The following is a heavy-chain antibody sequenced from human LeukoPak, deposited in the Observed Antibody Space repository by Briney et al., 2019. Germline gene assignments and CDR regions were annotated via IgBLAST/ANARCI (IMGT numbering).Heavy chain of an antibody. CDR2: INPDGSRT. V-gene: IGHV3-74*01. D-gene: IGHD1-14*01. J-gene: IGHJ4*02. CDR3: SRDFNGRNDF. Sequence: RSGGSLRLSCAASGFTFSSNWMHWVRQGPGKGLVWVSRINPDGSRTDYAESVKGRFTISRDNAKNTLSLEMNSLGDEDTAVYYCSRDFNGRNDFWGQGTLVTGSS. CDR1: GFTFSSNW.